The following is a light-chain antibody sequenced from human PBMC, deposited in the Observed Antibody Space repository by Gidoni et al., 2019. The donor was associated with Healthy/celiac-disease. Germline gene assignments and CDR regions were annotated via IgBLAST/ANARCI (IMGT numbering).Light chain of an antibody. Sequence: EIVLTQSPATLSSSPGERAPLSGRASQSVSSYLAWYQQQPGQAPRLLIYDASNRATCIPARFSGSGSGTDFTLTISSLEPEDFAVYYCQQRSNWPPGYTFGQGTKLEIK. CDR3: QQRSNWPPGYT. CDR2: DAS. V-gene: IGKV3-11*01. CDR1: QSVSSY. J-gene: IGKJ2*01.